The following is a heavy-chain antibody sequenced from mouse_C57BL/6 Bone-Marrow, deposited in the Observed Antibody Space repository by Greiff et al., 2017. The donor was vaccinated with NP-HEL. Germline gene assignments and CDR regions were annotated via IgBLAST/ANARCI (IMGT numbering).Heavy chain of an antibody. V-gene: IGHV1-53*01. J-gene: IGHJ3*01. CDR2: INPSNGGT. CDR3: ARSGGDGYYERTWFAY. CDR1: GYTFTSYW. D-gene: IGHD2-3*01. Sequence: QVQLKQPGTELVKPGASVKLSCKASGYTFTSYWMHWVKQRPGQGLEWIGNINPSNGGTNYNEKFKSKATLTVDKSSSTAYMQLSSLTSEDSAVYYCARSGGDGYYERTWFAYWGQGTLVTVSA.